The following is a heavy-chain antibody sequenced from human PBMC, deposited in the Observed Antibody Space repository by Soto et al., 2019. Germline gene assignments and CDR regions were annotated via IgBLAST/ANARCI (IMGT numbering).Heavy chain of an antibody. D-gene: IGHD6-13*01. CDR3: VKGGAAAPRHYYFYMDV. J-gene: IGHJ6*03. Sequence: EVQLLESGGGLVQPGGSLRLSCAASEFTFSDYAMNWVRQAPGKGLEWVSAISGSGGSTYYADSVKGRFTIARDNSKNTLYLQMNSLRAEDTAVYYCVKGGAAAPRHYYFYMDVWGKGTTVTVSS. V-gene: IGHV3-23*01. CDR1: EFTFSDYA. CDR2: ISGSGGST.